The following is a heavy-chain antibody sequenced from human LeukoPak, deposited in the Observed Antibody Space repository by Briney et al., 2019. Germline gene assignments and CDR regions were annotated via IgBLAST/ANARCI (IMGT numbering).Heavy chain of an antibody. CDR2: INYSGST. CDR3: ARARPWVTMIVCDAFDI. Sequence: TSETLSLTCTVSGGSMRSSNFYWGWIRQPPGKGLEWIGNINYSGSTYYNPSLKSRVTISVDTSKNQFSLKLSSVTAADTAVYYCARARPWVTMIVCDAFDIWGQGTMVTVSS. J-gene: IGHJ3*02. D-gene: IGHD3-22*01. CDR1: GGSMRSSNFY. V-gene: IGHV4-39*07.